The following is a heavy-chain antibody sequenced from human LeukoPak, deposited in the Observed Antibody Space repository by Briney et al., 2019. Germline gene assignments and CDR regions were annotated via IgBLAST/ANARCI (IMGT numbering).Heavy chain of an antibody. D-gene: IGHD7-27*01. CDR1: GFTFSSYD. CDR2: IGTAGDT. Sequence: PGGSLRLSCAASGFTFSSYDMHWVRQATGKGLEWVSAIGTAGDTYYPGSVKGRFTISRDNAKNSLYLQMNSLRVEDTALYYCARVWAWGSGNYFDNWGQGTLVTVSS. CDR3: ARVWAWGSGNYFDN. V-gene: IGHV3-13*04. J-gene: IGHJ4*02.